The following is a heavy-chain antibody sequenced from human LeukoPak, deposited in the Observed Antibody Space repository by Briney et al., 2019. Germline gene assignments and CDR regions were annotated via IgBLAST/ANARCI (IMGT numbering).Heavy chain of an antibody. CDR1: GFTLSYYW. D-gene: IGHD2-2*01. V-gene: IGHV3-7*01. CDR3: AKDHPPYCSGTSCYPSDY. Sequence: GGSLRLSCAASGFTLSYYWMSWVRQAPGKGLEWVANINQDGSEKYYVDSVKGRFTISRDNAKNSLYLQMNSLRVEDTAVYYCAKDHPPYCSGTSCYPSDYWGQETLVTVSS. J-gene: IGHJ4*02. CDR2: INQDGSEK.